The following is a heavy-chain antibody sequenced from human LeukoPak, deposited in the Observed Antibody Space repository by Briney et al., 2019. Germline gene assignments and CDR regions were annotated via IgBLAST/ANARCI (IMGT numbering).Heavy chain of an antibody. J-gene: IGHJ3*02. CDR1: GGSIRSSYYY. CDR3: ARSDYHNSGSHTVFDAFDI. Sequence: SETLSLTCTVSGGSIRSSYYYWSWIRRPPGKGLEWIGYIDDSGNTNYNPSLKSQVTISVDKSKNQFSLKLSFVTAADTAMYYCARSDYHNSGSHTVFDAFDIWGQGTRVTASS. D-gene: IGHD3-10*01. V-gene: IGHV4-61*05. CDR2: IDDSGNT.